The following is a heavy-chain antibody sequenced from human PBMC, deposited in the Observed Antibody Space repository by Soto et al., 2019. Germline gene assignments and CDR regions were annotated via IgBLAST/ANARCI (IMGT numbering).Heavy chain of an antibody. V-gene: IGHV4-31*03. J-gene: IGHJ2*01. D-gene: IGHD2-15*01. Sequence: QVQLQESGPGLVKPSQTLSLTCTVSGGSISSGGYYWSWIRQHPGKGLEWIGYIYYSGSTYYNPSLKRRXIIXVXTSKNQFSLKLSSVTAADTAVYYCARVEGAAVYFDLWGRGTLVTVSS. CDR2: IYYSGST. CDR3: ARVEGAAVYFDL. CDR1: GGSISSGGYY.